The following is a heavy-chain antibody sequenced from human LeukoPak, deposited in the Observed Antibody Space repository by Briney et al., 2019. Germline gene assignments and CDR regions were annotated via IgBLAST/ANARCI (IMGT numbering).Heavy chain of an antibody. CDR1: GFTFSSYD. CDR3: AKDCLCYYARGPDNWFDP. CDR2: IRYDGSNK. V-gene: IGHV3-30*02. D-gene: IGHD3-22*01. Sequence: PGGSLRLSCAASGFTFSSYDMHWVRQAPGKGLEWVAFIRYDGSNKYYADSVKGRFTISRDNSKNTLYLQMNSLRAEDTAVYYCAKDCLCYYARGPDNWFDPWGQGTLVTVSS. J-gene: IGHJ5*02.